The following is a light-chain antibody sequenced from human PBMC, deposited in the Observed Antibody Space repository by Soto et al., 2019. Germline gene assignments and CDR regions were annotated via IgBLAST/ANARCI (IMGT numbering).Light chain of an antibody. J-gene: IGKJ1*01. V-gene: IGKV1-5*01. CDR2: DAS. Sequence: DIQMTQSPSTLSASVGDRVTLTCRASQSISNWLAWYQQKPGKAPKVLIYDASSVESGVPSRFSGSGSATEFILTISRLPPDDSATYHCQHYGGVWTFGQGTKVEIK. CDR1: QSISNW. CDR3: QHYGGVWT.